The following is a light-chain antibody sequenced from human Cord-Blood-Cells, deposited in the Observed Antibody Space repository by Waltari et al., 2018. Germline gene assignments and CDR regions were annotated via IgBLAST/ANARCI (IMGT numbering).Light chain of an antibody. CDR3: MQALQTPVT. Sequence: DMVMTQSPLSLPVTPGAPASISCRSSQSLLHSNGYNYLDWYLQKPGQSPQLLIYLGSNRASGVPDRFSGSGSGTDFTLKISRVEAEDVGVYYCMQALQTPVTFGQGTKLEIK. CDR2: LGS. V-gene: IGKV2-28*01. CDR1: QSLLHSNGYNY. J-gene: IGKJ2*01.